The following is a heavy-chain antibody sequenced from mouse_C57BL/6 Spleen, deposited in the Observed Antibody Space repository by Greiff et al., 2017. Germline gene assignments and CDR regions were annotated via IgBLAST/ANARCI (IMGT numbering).Heavy chain of an antibody. Sequence: QVQLKESGPGLVQPSQSLSITCTVSGFSLTSYGVHWVRQSPGKGLEWLGVIWSGGSTDYNAAFISRLSISKDNSKSQVFFKMNSLQADDTAIYYCAGPSTMVAMDYWGQGTSVTVSS. D-gene: IGHD2-1*01. V-gene: IGHV2-2*01. CDR2: IWSGGST. CDR3: AGPSTMVAMDY. J-gene: IGHJ4*01. CDR1: GFSLTSYG.